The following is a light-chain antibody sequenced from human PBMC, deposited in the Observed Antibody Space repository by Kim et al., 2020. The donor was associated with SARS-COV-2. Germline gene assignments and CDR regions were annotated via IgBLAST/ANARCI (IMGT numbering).Light chain of an antibody. CDR1: SSNIGSND. CDR3: ATWDDRLNGVI. J-gene: IGLJ2*01. CDR2: VNN. Sequence: GHRVTISCSGSSSNIGSNDVNWYQQYPGTAPKLLVSVNNHRPSGVPDRFSASKSATSASLAISGLQSEDEADYYCATWDDRLNGVIFGGGTQLTVL. V-gene: IGLV1-44*01.